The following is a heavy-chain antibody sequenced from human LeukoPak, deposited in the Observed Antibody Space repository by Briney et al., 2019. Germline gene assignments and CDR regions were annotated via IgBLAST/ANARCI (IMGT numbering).Heavy chain of an antibody. Sequence: ASVKVSCKASGYTFTSYDITWVRQATGQGLEWMGWMNPNSGNTGYAQKFEGRVTMTSDTSISTAYMELSSLRSEDTAVYYCARPTASYNNYGMDVWGQGTTVTVSS. D-gene: IGHD1-14*01. J-gene: IGHJ6*02. CDR2: MNPNSGNT. CDR1: GYTFTSYD. CDR3: ARPTASYNNYGMDV. V-gene: IGHV1-8*01.